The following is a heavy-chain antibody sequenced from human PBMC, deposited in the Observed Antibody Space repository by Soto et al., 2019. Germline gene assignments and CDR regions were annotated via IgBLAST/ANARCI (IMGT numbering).Heavy chain of an antibody. CDR2: IYHSGST. Sequence: WETLSLTCAVSSGSISSSNWWSWVRQPPGKGLEWIGEIYHSGSTNYNPSLKSRVTISVDKSKNQFSLKLSSVTAADSAVYYCGKDPNGDWIGAFDIWGPGTVVTVSS. CDR3: GKDPNGDWIGAFDI. CDR1: SGSISSSNW. D-gene: IGHD4-17*01. V-gene: IGHV4-4*02. J-gene: IGHJ3*02.